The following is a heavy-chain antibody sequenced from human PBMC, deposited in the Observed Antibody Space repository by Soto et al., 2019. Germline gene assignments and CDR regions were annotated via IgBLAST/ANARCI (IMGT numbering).Heavy chain of an antibody. CDR2: ISAYNGNT. CDR1: GYTFTSYG. D-gene: IGHD2-15*01. J-gene: IGHJ4*02. CDR3: ARDLRVASDKGAFGY. Sequence: GASVKVSCKASGYTFTSYGISWVRQAPGQGLEWMGWISAYNGNTNYAQKLQGRVTMTTDTSTSTAYMELRSLRSDDTAVYYCARDLRVASDKGAFGYWGQGTLVTVSS. V-gene: IGHV1-18*01.